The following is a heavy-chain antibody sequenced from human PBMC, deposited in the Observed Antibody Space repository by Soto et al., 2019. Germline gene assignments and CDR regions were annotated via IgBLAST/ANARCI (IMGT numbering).Heavy chain of an antibody. CDR3: AKDRDNTSYYGPGAFDI. D-gene: IGHD3-10*01. Sequence: PGGSLRLSCAASGFTFSSYAMSWVRQAPGKGLEWVSAISGSGGSTYYADSVKGRFTISRDNSKNTLYLQMNSLRAEDTAVYYCAKDRDNTSYYGPGAFDIWGQGTMVTVSS. CDR2: ISGSGGST. J-gene: IGHJ3*02. V-gene: IGHV3-23*01. CDR1: GFTFSSYA.